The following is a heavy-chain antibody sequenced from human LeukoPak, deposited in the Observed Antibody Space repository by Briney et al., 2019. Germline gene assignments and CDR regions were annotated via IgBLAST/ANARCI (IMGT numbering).Heavy chain of an antibody. CDR2: ISGSGGST. D-gene: IGHD6-13*01. V-gene: IGHV3-23*01. Sequence: GGSLRLSCAASGFTFSSYAMSWVRQAPGKGLEWVSAISGSGGSTYYADSVKGRFTISRDNSKNTLYLQMNSLRAEDTAVYYCAKDRGSSWLNWFDPWAREPWSPSPQ. J-gene: IGHJ5*02. CDR1: GFTFSSYA. CDR3: AKDRGSSWLNWFDP.